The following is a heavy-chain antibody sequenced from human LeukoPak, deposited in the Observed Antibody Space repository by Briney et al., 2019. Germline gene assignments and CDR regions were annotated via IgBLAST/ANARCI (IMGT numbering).Heavy chain of an antibody. V-gene: IGHV3-23*01. J-gene: IGHJ4*02. CDR3: AKAGSSGWYVSLADY. CDR1: GFTFSSYA. D-gene: IGHD6-19*01. CDR2: ISGSGGST. Sequence: GGSLRLSCAASGFTFSSYAMSWVRQAPGKGLEWVSAISGSGGSTYYAGSVKGRFTISRDNSKNTLYLQMNSLRAEDTAVYYCAKAGSSGWYVSLADYWGQGTLVTVSS.